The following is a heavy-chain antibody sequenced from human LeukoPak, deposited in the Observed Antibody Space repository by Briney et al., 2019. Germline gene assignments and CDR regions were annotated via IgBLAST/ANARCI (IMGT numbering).Heavy chain of an antibody. Sequence: GGSLRLSCAATGLTVSSNYMSWVRQAPGKGLEWVSTFYVGGSTFYADAVKGRFTISTDNSKNTVYLQMNSLRAEDTAVYYCAKEMIGVYGIFDYWGQGTLVTVSS. J-gene: IGHJ4*02. V-gene: IGHV3-53*01. CDR3: AKEMIGVYGIFDY. CDR1: GLTVSSNY. CDR2: FYVGGST. D-gene: IGHD3-9*01.